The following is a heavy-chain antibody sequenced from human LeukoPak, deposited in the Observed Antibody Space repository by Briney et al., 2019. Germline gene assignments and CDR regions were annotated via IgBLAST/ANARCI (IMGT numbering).Heavy chain of an antibody. CDR3: ARARNFDY. Sequence: GGSLRLSCAASGFTFSSYSMNWLRQTPAKGLEWVSYISSSSGTIYYADSVKGRFTISRDNAKNSLYLQMNSLRDDDTAVYYCARARNFDYWGQGTLVAVSS. V-gene: IGHV3-48*02. J-gene: IGHJ4*02. CDR1: GFTFSSYS. CDR2: ISSSSGTI.